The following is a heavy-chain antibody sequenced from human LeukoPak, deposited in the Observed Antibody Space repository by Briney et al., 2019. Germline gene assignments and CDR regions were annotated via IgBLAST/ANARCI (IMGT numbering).Heavy chain of an antibody. J-gene: IGHJ4*02. CDR2: IYSGGST. D-gene: IGHD1-1*01. CDR1: GFTVSSNY. CDR3: AREELEFFDY. Sequence: PGGSLRLSCAASGFTVSSNYMSWVRQAPGKGLEWVSVIYSGGSTYYADSVKGRFTISRDNSKNTLHLQMNSLRAEDTAVYYCAREELEFFDYWGQGTLVTVSS. V-gene: IGHV3-66*02.